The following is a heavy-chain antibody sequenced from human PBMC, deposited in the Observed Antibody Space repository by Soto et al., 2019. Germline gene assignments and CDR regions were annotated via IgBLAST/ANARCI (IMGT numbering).Heavy chain of an antibody. CDR1: GDTFSRHA. V-gene: IGHV1-69*01. CDR2: IIPIFGTT. D-gene: IGHD6-19*01. J-gene: IGHJ6*02. Sequence: QVQLVQSGAEVKKPGSSVKVSCKASGDTFSRHAISWVRQAPGQGLEWMGGIIPIFGTTNDAQKFQGRVTMTADEYTSTAYMELSGLRSEDTTMYYCATDALVGYTSGWQSYRNSVSGMDVWGQGTTVTVSS. CDR3: ATDALVGYTSGWQSYRNSVSGMDV.